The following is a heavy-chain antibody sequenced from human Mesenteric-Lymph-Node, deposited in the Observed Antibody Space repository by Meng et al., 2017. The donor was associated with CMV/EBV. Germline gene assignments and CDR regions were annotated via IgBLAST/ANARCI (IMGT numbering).Heavy chain of an antibody. D-gene: IGHD2-15*01. V-gene: IGHV4-34*01. CDR3: ARGSDIPVNNY. Sequence: QVQLQTWGAGLLNPSETLSLTCAVYGGSFSGYYWSWIRQPPGKGLEWIGEINHSGVPNYNPSLKSRVTISLDRSKNQFSLKLSSVTAEDTAVYYCARGSDIPVNNYWGQGTLVTVSS. J-gene: IGHJ4*02. CDR1: GGSFSGYY. CDR2: INHSGVP.